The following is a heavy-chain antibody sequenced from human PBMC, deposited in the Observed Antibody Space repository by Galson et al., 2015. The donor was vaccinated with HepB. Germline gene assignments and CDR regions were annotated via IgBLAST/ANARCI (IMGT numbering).Heavy chain of an antibody. D-gene: IGHD2-2*02. J-gene: IGHJ3*01. Sequence: SVSLSCAASGFTFRSSAMHWVRLAPGEGLAWVAVISSYGSNKYYADSVKGRFTTARDNSKNTLYLQMNSLRAEDTAVYYCARAGLRIVVVPAAIHWGQGTMVTVSS. CDR3: ARAGLRIVVVPAAIH. V-gene: IGHV3-30-3*01. CDR1: GFTFRSSA. CDR2: ISSYGSNK.